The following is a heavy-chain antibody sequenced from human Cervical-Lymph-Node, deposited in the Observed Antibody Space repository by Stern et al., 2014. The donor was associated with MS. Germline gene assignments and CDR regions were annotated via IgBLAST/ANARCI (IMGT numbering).Heavy chain of an antibody. CDR3: ATWGAGSSPPLFY. V-gene: IGHV7-4-1*02. J-gene: IGHJ4*02. CDR1: GYNLTTFA. Sequence: QLVQSGSELKKPGASVKVSCKASGYNLTTFAINWVRQAPGQGLKWMGWLKTKTGNPTFAQGFTGRFVFSLDASINTAYLQIISLKAEDSAVYYCATWGAGSSPPLFYWGQGTLVTVSS. CDR2: LKTKTGNP. D-gene: IGHD6-6*01.